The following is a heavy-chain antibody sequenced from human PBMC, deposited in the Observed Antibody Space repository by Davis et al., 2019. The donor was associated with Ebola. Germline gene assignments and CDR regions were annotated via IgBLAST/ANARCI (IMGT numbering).Heavy chain of an antibody. D-gene: IGHD1-7*01. CDR1: GFTFSNYG. J-gene: IGHJ4*02. V-gene: IGHV3-30*18. CDR3: AKLELQYY. Sequence: GESLKISCAASGFTFSNYGMHWVRQAPGKGLEWVAVISYHGSNKYYADSVKGRFTISRDNSKNTLYLQMNSLRAEDTAVYYCAKLELQYYWGQGTLVTVSS. CDR2: ISYHGSNK.